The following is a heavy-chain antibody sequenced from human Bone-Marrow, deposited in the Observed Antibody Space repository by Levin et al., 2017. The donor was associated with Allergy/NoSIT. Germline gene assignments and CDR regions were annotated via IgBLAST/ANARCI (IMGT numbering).Heavy chain of an antibody. Sequence: ASETLSLTCTVSGDSVSSGAYYWSWIRQHPGKGLEWLWYISSSGSTSSNPSLKSRLAMSGDSSKNQFSVTVTSVTAADTAVYYCARSRGYNNGLFDYWGQGILVTVSS. D-gene: IGHD5-18*01. CDR3: ARSRGYNNGLFDY. CDR2: ISSSGST. J-gene: IGHJ4*02. V-gene: IGHV4-31*03. CDR1: GDSVSSGAYY.